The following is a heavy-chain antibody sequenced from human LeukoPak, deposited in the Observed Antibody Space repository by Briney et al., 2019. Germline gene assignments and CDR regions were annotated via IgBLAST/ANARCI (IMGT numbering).Heavy chain of an antibody. D-gene: IGHD2-2*01. J-gene: IGHJ6*02. Sequence: GASVKVSCKASGYTFTSYGISWVRQAPGQGLEWMGWISAYNGNTNYAQKLQGRVTMTTDTSTSTAHMELRSLRSDDTAVYYCARVSHYCSSTSCSYYYGIDVWGQGTTVTVSS. CDR3: ARVSHYCSSTSCSYYYGIDV. V-gene: IGHV1-18*01. CDR1: GYTFTSYG. CDR2: ISAYNGNT.